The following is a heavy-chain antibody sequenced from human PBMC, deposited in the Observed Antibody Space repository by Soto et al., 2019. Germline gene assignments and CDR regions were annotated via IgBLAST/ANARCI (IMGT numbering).Heavy chain of an antibody. D-gene: IGHD2-8*01. CDR3: ARDNGYYDF. CDR1: GYTFSSYS. J-gene: IGHJ4*02. CDR2: ISTTSGNT. Sequence: QIQMVQSGAEVKQPGASVKISCKTSGYTFSSYSINWVGQAPGQGLEWMAWISTTSGNTHYAERVQGRVTVTLDKSARTAFMEMWGLTSDDTAVYFCARDNGYYDFWGQGTLVTVSS. V-gene: IGHV1-18*01.